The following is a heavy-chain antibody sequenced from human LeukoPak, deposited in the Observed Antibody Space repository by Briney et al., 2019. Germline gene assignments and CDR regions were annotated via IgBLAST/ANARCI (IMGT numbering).Heavy chain of an antibody. J-gene: IGHJ4*02. V-gene: IGHV3-21*01. D-gene: IGHD2-15*01. Sequence: MPGGSLRLSCAASGFTFSTYSMNWVRQAPGKGLEWVSSIISSSSYIYYADSVKGRFTISRDNAKNSLYLQMNSLRAEDTAVYYCARDPQYCSGGSCYSFDYLRQGTLVTVSS. CDR2: IISSSSYI. CDR3: ARDPQYCSGGSCYSFDY. CDR1: GFTFSTYS.